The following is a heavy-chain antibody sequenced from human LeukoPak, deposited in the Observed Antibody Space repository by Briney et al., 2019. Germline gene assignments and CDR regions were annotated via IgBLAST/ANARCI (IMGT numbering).Heavy chain of an antibody. D-gene: IGHD1-14*01. CDR3: ARLSGAFDI. CDR2: FHYTGST. Sequence: PSETLSLTCAVSGGSISSYYWSWMRQPPEKGLEWLGYFHYTGSTNYNPSLKSRVTMTVDTSKNQFSLKLTSVTAADTAVYYCARLSGAFDIWGQGTMVTVSS. CDR1: GGSISSYY. V-gene: IGHV4-59*08. J-gene: IGHJ3*02.